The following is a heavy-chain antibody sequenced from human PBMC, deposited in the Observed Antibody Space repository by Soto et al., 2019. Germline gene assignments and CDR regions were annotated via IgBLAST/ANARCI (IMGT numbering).Heavy chain of an antibody. Sequence: SETLSLTCAVSGASISGSYYYWAWLRQSPGKGPEWIGSVFYTGFTSYNPSLESRVSVSVDTSKSQFSLKLSAVTAADTAVYYCATSQKGYNWNYFDHWGQGAMVTVSS. CDR3: ATSQKGYNWNYFDH. CDR2: VFYTGFT. CDR1: GASISGSYYY. J-gene: IGHJ4*02. V-gene: IGHV4-39*01. D-gene: IGHD1-20*01.